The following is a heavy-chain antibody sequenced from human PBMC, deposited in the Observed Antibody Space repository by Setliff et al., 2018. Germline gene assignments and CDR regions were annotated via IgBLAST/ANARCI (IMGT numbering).Heavy chain of an antibody. Sequence: SETLSLTCTVSGDSISSYYWSWIRQPPGKGLEWIGRIYTSGSTNYNPSLKSRVTISVDTSKNQFSLKLSSVTAADTAVYYCARGGLWFGELLWKYYYYGMDVWGQGTTVTVSS. V-gene: IGHV4-4*08. CDR1: GDSISSYY. D-gene: IGHD3-10*01. J-gene: IGHJ6*02. CDR3: ARGGLWFGELLWKYYYYGMDV. CDR2: IYTSGST.